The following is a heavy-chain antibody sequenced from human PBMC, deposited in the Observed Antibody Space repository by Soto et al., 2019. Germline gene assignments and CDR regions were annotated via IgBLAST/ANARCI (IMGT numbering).Heavy chain of an antibody. J-gene: IGHJ4*02. CDR3: AHQHRTAIPGIFDY. V-gene: IGHV2-5*02. D-gene: IGHD2-2*02. Sequence: QITLKESGPTLVKPTQTLTLTCTFSGFSLSTSGVAVVWIRQPPGKALEWLALIYWDDDKRYSPSLKTRLTITKYTSKNQVVLTMTNMDPVDTATYYYAHQHRTAIPGIFDYWGQGTLVTVSS. CDR1: GFSLSTSGVA. CDR2: IYWDDDK.